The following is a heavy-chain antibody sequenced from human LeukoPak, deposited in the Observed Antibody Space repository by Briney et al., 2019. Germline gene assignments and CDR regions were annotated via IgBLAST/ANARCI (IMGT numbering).Heavy chain of an antibody. CDR2: IRYDGSNK. CDR1: GFTFSSYG. D-gene: IGHD5-24*01. J-gene: IGHJ4*02. V-gene: IGHV3-30*02. Sequence: GRSLRLSCAASGFTFSSYGMHWVRQAPGKGLEWVAFIRYDGSNKYYADSVKGRFTISRDNSKNTLYLQMNSLRAEDTAVYYCAKDPDGYNYRISSLDWGQGTLVTVSS. CDR3: AKDPDGYNYRISSLD.